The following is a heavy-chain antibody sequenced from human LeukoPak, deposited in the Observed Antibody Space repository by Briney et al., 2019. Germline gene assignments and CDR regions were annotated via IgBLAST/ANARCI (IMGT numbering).Heavy chain of an antibody. V-gene: IGHV3-23*01. CDR2: ITSSGGRT. CDR1: GLSFTSYG. D-gene: IGHD4/OR15-4a*01. CDR3: AKDASNDYKTFYNGMAV. Sequence: GGSLTLSCTASGLSFTSYGKSWVRQAPGKGLEWVSGITSSGGRTYYAESVQGRFTISRDNSKKTLYLQMNSLRDEDTAVYYCAKDASNDYKTFYNGMAVWGQACTVTVSS. J-gene: IGHJ6*01.